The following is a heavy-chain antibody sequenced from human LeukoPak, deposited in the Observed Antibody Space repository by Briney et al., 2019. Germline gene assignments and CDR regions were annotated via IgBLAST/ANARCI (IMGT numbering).Heavy chain of an antibody. Sequence: GGSLRLSCAASGFNFANHAMSWVRQTPGKGLEWVSGISASGGDTFYADSVKGRFTISRDNSKNTLSLQMNSLRVEDTAIYYCAKDVRRCNGACTWGQGTLVTVSS. CDR1: GFNFANHA. V-gene: IGHV3-23*01. CDR2: ISASGGDT. CDR3: AKDVRRCNGACT. D-gene: IGHD2-8*01. J-gene: IGHJ5*02.